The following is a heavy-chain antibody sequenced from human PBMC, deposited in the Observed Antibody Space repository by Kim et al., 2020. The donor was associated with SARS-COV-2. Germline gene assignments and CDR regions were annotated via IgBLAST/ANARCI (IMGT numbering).Heavy chain of an antibody. CDR1: GFSFSNYD. CDR3: ARDSWAMDV. V-gene: IGHV3-33*05. CDR2: ISYDGSNK. J-gene: IGHJ6*02. Sequence: GGSLRLSCAASGFSFSNYDIHWVRQAPGKGLEWVAVISYDGSNKYYADSVKGRFTISRDNSKNTLYLQMNSLRAEDTAVYYCARDSWAMDVWGQGTTVTVSS. D-gene: IGHD1-26*01.